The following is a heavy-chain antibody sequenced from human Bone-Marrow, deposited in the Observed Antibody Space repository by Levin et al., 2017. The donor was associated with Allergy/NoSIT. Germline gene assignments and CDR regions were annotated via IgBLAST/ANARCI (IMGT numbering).Heavy chain of an antibody. Sequence: MSSETLSLTCSVSGDSIIGYYWIWIRQPAGKPLEWIGRIYSDGSTKYNPSLNSRVSMSVETSKNQISLKMTSVTAADTAVYYCARGTVPKSLGLDTWGQGARVTV. CDR3: ARGTVPKSLGLDT. D-gene: IGHD3-16*01. V-gene: IGHV4-4*07. CDR2: IYSDGST. J-gene: IGHJ5*02. CDR1: GDSIIGYY.